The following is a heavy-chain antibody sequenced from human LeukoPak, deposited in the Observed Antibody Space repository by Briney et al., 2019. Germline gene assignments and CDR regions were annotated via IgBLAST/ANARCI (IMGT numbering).Heavy chain of an antibody. V-gene: IGHV4-30-2*01. Sequence: SETLSLTCTVSGGSISSGGYYWSWIRQPPGKGLEWIGYIYHSGSTYYNPSLKSRVTISVDRSKNQFSLKLSSVTAADTAVYYCARYSIEQLPFFDYWGQGTLVTVSS. CDR3: ARYSIEQLPFFDY. J-gene: IGHJ4*02. CDR2: IYHSGST. CDR1: GGSISSGGYY. D-gene: IGHD5-18*01.